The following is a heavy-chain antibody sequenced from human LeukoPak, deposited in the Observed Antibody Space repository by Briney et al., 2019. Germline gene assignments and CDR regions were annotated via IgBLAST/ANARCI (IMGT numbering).Heavy chain of an antibody. D-gene: IGHD6-6*01. J-gene: IGHJ6*03. CDR1: GYSFTTFG. CDR3: ARDSSSRGRYYYYYMDV. CDR2: INPNSGGT. V-gene: IGHV1-2*02. Sequence: ASVKVSCKTSGYSFTTFGISWVRQAPGQGLEWMGWINPNSGGTNYAQKFQGRVTMTRDTSISTAYMELSRLRSDDTAVYYCARDSSSRGRYYYYYMDVWGKGTTVTVSS.